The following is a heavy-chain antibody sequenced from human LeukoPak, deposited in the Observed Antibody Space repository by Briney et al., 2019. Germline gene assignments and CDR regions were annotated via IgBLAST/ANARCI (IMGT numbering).Heavy chain of an antibody. CDR3: ARDRGTATADFDI. D-gene: IGHD5-12*01. CDR2: IYHSGST. CDR1: GGSISSGGYS. J-gene: IGHJ3*02. V-gene: IGHV4-30-2*01. Sequence: SQTLSLTCAVSGGSISSGGYSWSWIRQPPAKGLEWIGYIYHSGSTYYNPSLKSRVTISVDRSKNQFSLKLSSVTAADTAVYYCARDRGTATADFDIWGQGTMVTVSS.